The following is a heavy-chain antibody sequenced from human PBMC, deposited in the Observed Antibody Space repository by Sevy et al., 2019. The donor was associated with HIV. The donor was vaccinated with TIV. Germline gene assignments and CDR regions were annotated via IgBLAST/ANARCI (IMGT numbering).Heavy chain of an antibody. V-gene: IGHV3-9*01. CDR3: AKDNRPATMSNSSYYYYGMDV. D-gene: IGHD6-6*01. CDR1: GFRFSDYA. CDR2: ISWNSVSL. J-gene: IGHJ6*02. Sequence: GGSLRLSCAASGFRFSDYAMHWVRQAPGKGLEWVSGISWNSVSLDYGDSVKGRFTISRDNAKNSLYLQMNRLRSEDTALYYCAKDNRPATMSNSSYYYYGMDVWGQGTTVTVSS.